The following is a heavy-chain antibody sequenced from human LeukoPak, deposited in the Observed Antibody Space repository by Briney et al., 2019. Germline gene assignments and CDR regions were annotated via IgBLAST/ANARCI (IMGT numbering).Heavy chain of an antibody. CDR1: GFTFSSYA. Sequence: PGGSLRLSCAASGFTFSSYAMSWVRQAPGKGLEWVSAISGSGGSPYYADSVKGRFTISRDNSKNTLYLQMNSLRAEDTAVYYCAKDLEVTYYYLDYWGQGTLVTVSS. D-gene: IGHD3-10*01. CDR2: ISGSGGSP. V-gene: IGHV3-23*01. CDR3: AKDLEVTYYYLDY. J-gene: IGHJ4*02.